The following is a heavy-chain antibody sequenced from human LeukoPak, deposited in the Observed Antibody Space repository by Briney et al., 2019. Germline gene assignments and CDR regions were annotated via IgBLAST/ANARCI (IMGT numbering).Heavy chain of an antibody. J-gene: IGHJ2*01. CDR2: IYYTRST. V-gene: IGHV4-39*01. Sequence: PSETLSLTCTVSGGSISSSSYYWGWIRQPPGKGLEWIGSIYYTRSTYYNPSLKSRVTISVDTSKNQFSLKLTSVTAADAAVYYCARGVTMIVVVIHDWYFDLWGRGTLVTVSS. CDR3: ARGVTMIVVVIHDWYFDL. D-gene: IGHD3-22*01. CDR1: GGSISSSSYY.